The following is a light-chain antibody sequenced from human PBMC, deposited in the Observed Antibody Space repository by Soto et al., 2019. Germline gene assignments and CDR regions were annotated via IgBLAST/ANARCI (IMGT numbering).Light chain of an antibody. CDR1: SSDVGGYDY. CDR3: SSFVGSNNLGV. CDR2: EVS. J-gene: IGLJ1*01. V-gene: IGLV2-8*01. Sequence: QSVLTQPPSASGSPGQSVTISCTGTSSDVGGYDYVSWYQQHPGKAPKLMIYEVSERPSGVPDRFSGSKSGNTASLTVSGLQAEDEADYYCSSFVGSNNLGVFGTGTKVTVL.